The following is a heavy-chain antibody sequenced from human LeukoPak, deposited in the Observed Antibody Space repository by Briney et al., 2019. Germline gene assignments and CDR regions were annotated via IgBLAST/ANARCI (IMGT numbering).Heavy chain of an antibody. V-gene: IGHV4-38-2*02. Sequence: SETLSLTCTVSGYSISIGYYWAWIRQPPGKGLEWIGSINYSGNTYYNPSLKSRVTISVDTSKSQFFLKLSSVTAADTAVYYCARQKWITMVRGVINWFDPWGQGTLVTVSS. D-gene: IGHD3-10*01. J-gene: IGHJ5*02. CDR3: ARQKWITMVRGVINWFDP. CDR2: INYSGNT. CDR1: GYSISIGYY.